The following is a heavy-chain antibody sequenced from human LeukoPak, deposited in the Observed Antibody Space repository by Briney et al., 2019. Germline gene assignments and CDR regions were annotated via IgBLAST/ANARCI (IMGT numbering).Heavy chain of an antibody. CDR2: IYYSGST. D-gene: IGHD2-15*01. J-gene: IGHJ4*02. CDR3: AGDGRGCSGGTCYKY. Sequence: SETLSLTCTVSGGSISSYYWSWIRQSPGKGLEWIGYIYYSGSTSYNPSLKSRVSMSVDTSKNQLSLKLSSLTAADTAVYYCAGDGRGCSGGTCYKYWGQGILVTVSS. CDR1: GGSISSYY. V-gene: IGHV4-59*01.